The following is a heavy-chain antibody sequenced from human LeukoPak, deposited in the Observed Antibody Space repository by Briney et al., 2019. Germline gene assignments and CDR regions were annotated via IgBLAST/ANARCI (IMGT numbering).Heavy chain of an antibody. V-gene: IGHV4-39*07. CDR1: GGSISSSSYY. CDR3: ARSWGGYYNNWFDP. CDR2: IYYSGST. D-gene: IGHD3-22*01. Sequence: SETLSLTCTVSGGSISSSSYYWGWIRQPPGKGLEWIGSIYYSGSTYYNPSLKSRVTISVDTSKNQFSLKLSSVTAADTAVYYCARSWGGYYNNWFDPWGQGTLVTVSS. J-gene: IGHJ5*02.